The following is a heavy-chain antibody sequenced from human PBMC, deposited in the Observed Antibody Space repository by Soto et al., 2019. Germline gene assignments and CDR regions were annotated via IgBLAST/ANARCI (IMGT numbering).Heavy chain of an antibody. V-gene: IGHV3-15*01. CDR2: IKSKTDGGTT. D-gene: IGHD3-3*01. Sequence: EVQLVESGGGLVKPGGSLRLSCAASGFTFSNAWMSWVSQAPGKGLEWVGRIKSKTDGGTTDYAAPVKGRFTISRDDSKNTLYLQMNSLKTEDTAVYYCTTGGQYYDFWSGYPEPIDYWGQGTLVTVSS. CDR3: TTGGQYYDFWSGYPEPIDY. CDR1: GFTFSNAW. J-gene: IGHJ4*02.